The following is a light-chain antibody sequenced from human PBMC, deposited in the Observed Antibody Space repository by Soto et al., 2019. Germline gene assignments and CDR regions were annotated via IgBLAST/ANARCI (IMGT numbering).Light chain of an antibody. Sequence: QSLPTPPAPVSGAPGQSITISRTGTSSEFGGYNYVSWYQQHPGKAPKLMIYDVSNRPSGVSNRFSGSKSGNTASLTISGPQAEDEADYYCSSYTSSSTLVVFGGGTKVTVL. CDR3: SSYTSSSTLVV. J-gene: IGLJ2*01. CDR1: SSEFGGYNY. V-gene: IGLV2-14*01. CDR2: DVS.